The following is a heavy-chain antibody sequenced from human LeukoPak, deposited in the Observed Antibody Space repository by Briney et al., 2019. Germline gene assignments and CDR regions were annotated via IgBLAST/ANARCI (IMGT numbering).Heavy chain of an antibody. CDR1: GFTFSSYC. CDR3: ARCRTTVTAMPGY. D-gene: IGHD4-17*01. CDR2: INKDESEK. J-gene: IGHJ4*02. Sequence: GGSLRLSCAASGFTFSSYCMSWVRQAPGKGLEWVANINKDESEKYYVDSVKGRFTISRDNATNSLYLQMNSLRAEDTAVYYCARCRTTVTAMPGYWGQGTLVTVSS. V-gene: IGHV3-7*03.